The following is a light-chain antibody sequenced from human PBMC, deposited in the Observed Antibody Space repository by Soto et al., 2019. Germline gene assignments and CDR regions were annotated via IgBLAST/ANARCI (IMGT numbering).Light chain of an antibody. CDR3: NSYTRSNTLEVV. Sequence: QSALTQPASVSGSPGQSITISCTGTSSDVGGYNYVSWYQQHPDKAPKLMIYEVSNRPSGVSNRFSGSKSGNTASLTISGLQAEDEADYYCNSYTRSNTLEVVFGGGTKLTVL. J-gene: IGLJ2*01. CDR1: SSDVGGYNY. CDR2: EVS. V-gene: IGLV2-14*01.